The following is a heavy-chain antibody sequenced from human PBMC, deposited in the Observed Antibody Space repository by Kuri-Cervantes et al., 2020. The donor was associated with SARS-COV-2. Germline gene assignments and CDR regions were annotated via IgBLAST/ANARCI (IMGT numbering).Heavy chain of an antibody. V-gene: IGHV4-34*01. Sequence: GSLRLSCAVYGGSFSGYYWSWIRQPPGKGLEWIGEINHSGSTNYNPSLKSRVTISVDTSKNQFSLKLSSVTAADTAVYYCARTNRGRYYYYYGMDAWGQGTTVTVSS. CDR3: ARTNRGRYYYYYGMDA. D-gene: IGHD3-10*01. J-gene: IGHJ6*02. CDR2: INHSGST. CDR1: GGSFSGYY.